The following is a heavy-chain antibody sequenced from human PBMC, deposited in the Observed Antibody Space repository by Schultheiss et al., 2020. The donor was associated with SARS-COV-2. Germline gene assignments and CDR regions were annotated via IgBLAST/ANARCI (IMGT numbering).Heavy chain of an antibody. CDR3: ARVGDTAMVNGWYFDL. D-gene: IGHD5-18*01. J-gene: IGHJ2*01. CDR2: ISGGST. CDR1: GFTFSDYY. Sequence: GGSLRLSCAASGFTFSDYYMSWIRQAPGKGLEWVSSISGGSTYYADSRKGRFTISRDNSKNTLYLQMGSLRAEDMAVYYCARVGDTAMVNGWYFDLWGRGTLVTVSS. V-gene: IGHV3-38-3*01.